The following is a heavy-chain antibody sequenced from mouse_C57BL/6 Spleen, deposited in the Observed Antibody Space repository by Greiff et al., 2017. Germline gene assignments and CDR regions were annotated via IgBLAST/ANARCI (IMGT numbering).Heavy chain of an antibody. V-gene: IGHV14-4*01. D-gene: IGHD1-1*01. CDR1: GFNIKDDY. Sequence: VQLKQSGAELVRPGASVKLSCTASGFNIKDDYMHWVKQRPEQGLEWIGWIDPENGDTEYASQFQGKATITADTSSNTAYLQLSSLTSEDTAIYYYTLITTVDYWGQGTTLTVSS. CDR2: IDPENGDT. J-gene: IGHJ2*01. CDR3: TLITTVDY.